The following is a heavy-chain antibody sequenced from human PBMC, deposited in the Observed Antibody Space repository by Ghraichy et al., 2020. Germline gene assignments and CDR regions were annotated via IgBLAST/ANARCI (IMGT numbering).Heavy chain of an antibody. D-gene: IGHD3-22*01. CDR1: GFTFSGSW. CDR3: ARGDSGYPQD. Sequence: GESLNISCAASGFTFSGSWMHWVRQAPGKGLVWVSRIKTDGTYTTSADSVKGRFTISRDNAKNTLYLQMNSLRAEDTAMYYCARGDSGYPQDWGQGTLVTVSS. J-gene: IGHJ1*01. V-gene: IGHV3-74*01. CDR2: IKTDGTYT.